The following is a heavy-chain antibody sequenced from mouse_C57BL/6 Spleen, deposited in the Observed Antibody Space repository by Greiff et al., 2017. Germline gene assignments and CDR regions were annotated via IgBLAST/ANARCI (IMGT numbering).Heavy chain of an antibody. D-gene: IGHD4-1*01. CDR3: ARRVTGIDY. Sequence: VQLQESGPELVKPGASVKLSCKASGYTFTSYDINWVKQRPGQGLEWIGWIYPRAGSTKYNEKFKGKATLTVDTSSSTAYMELHSLTSEDSAVYFCARRVTGIDYWGQGTTLTVSS. J-gene: IGHJ2*01. CDR2: IYPRAGST. V-gene: IGHV1-85*01. CDR1: GYTFTSYD.